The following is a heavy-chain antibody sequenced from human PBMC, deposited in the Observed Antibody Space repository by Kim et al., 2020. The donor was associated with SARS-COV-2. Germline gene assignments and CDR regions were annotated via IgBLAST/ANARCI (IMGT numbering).Heavy chain of an antibody. V-gene: IGHV4-31*03. D-gene: IGHD3-3*01. CDR2: IYYSGST. Sequence: SETLSLTCTVSGGSISSGGYYWSWIRQHPGKGLEWIGCIYYSGSTYYNPSLKSRVTISVDTSKNQFSLKLSSVTAADPAVYYCAGVAGIRMLGGVIGGGGGGGGGGGGGGGGRKQCLLPAADTAVFYCPGGECITIVGVNIMGAFPLGGQGTVLPFCS. CDR3: AGVAGIRMLGGVIGGGGGGGGGGGGGGGGRKQCLLPAADTAVFYCPGGECITIVGVNIMGAFPL. CDR1: GGSISSGGYY. J-gene: IGHJ3*01.